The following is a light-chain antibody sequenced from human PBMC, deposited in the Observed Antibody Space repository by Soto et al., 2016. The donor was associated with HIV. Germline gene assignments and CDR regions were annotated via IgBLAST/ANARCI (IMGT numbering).Light chain of an antibody. Sequence: DIQLTQSPSFLSASVGDRVTITCRASQGISTHLAWYQQKPGKAPNLLIYDASSLQSGVPSRFSGSGSGTEFTLTISSLQPEDFATYHCQQLXSYPPTFGGGTKVDDQT. CDR3: QQLXSYPPT. V-gene: IGKV1-9*01. CDR2: DAS. CDR1: QGISTH. J-gene: IGKJ4*01.